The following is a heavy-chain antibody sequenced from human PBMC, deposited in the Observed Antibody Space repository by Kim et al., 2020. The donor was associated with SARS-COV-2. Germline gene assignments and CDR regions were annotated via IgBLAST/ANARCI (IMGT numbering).Heavy chain of an antibody. J-gene: IGHJ4*02. D-gene: IGHD2-15*01. CDR1: GFTVSSNY. Sequence: GGSLRLSCAASGFTVSSNYMTWVRQAPGKGLEWVSIIYSGGSTYYADSVKGRFTISSDNSKNTLYLQMNTLRAEDTAVYYCARGKAVAAINWGQGTLVTVSS. CDR3: ARGKAVAAIN. V-gene: IGHV3-53*01. CDR2: IYSGGST.